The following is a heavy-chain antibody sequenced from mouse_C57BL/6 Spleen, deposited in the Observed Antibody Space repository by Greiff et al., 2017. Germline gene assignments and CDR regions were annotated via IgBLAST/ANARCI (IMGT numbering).Heavy chain of an antibody. D-gene: IGHD1-1*01. CDR3: ARSPYYYGSSYAMDY. J-gene: IGHJ4*01. Sequence: QVQLQQPGAELVKPGASVKMSCKASGYTFTSHWITWVKQRPGQGLEWIGDIYPGSGSTNYNEKFKSKATLTVDTSSSTAYMQLSSLTSEDSAVYYCARSPYYYGSSYAMDYWGQGTSVTVSS. V-gene: IGHV1-55*01. CDR2: IYPGSGST. CDR1: GYTFTSHW.